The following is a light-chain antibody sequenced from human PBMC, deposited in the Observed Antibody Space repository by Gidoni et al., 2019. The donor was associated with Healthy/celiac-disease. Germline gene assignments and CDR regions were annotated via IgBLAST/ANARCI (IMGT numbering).Light chain of an antibody. V-gene: IGLV2-23*02. CDR3: CSYAGSSTL. CDR1: SSDVGSYNL. Sequence: QSALTQPASVSGSPGQSITISCTGTSSDVGSYNLVSWYQQHPGKAPKLMSYEVSQRPSGVSNRFSGSKSGNTASLTISGLQAEDEADYYCCSYAGSSTLFGGGTKLTVL. CDR2: EVS. J-gene: IGLJ2*01.